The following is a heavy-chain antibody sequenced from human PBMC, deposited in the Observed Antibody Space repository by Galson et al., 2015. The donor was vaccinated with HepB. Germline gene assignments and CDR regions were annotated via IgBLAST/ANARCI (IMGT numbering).Heavy chain of an antibody. J-gene: IGHJ4*02. D-gene: IGHD5-12*01. CDR2: IYHSGST. CDR3: VKAGASGYDFLFEF. V-gene: IGHV4-4*02. Sequence: TLSLTCVVSGGSISDNNWWSWVRQPPGKELEWIGEIYHSGSTNYNPSLKSRVTISVDKSKNQFSLQLSSVTAADTAVYYCVKAGASGYDFLFEFWGRGTLVTVSS. CDR1: GGSISDNNW.